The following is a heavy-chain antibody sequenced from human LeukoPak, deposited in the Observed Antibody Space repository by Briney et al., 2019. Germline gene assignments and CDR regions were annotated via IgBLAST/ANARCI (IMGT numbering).Heavy chain of an antibody. CDR1: GFTFSSYS. J-gene: IGHJ4*02. Sequence: GGSLRLSCAASGFTFSSYSMNWVRQATGKGLEWVSSISTSSSYIYYADSVKGRFTISRDNAKNSLYLQMNSLRAEDTAVYYCARGAPYTYDSSGYYETDYWGQGTLVTVSS. D-gene: IGHD3-22*01. CDR3: ARGAPYTYDSSGYYETDY. CDR2: ISTSSSYI. V-gene: IGHV3-21*01.